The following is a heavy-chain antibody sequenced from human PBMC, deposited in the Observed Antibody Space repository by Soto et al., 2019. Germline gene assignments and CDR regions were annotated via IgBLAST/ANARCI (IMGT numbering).Heavy chain of an antibody. Sequence: QVQVVESGGGVVQPGRSLRLSCAASGFTFRSYGMHWVRQAPGKGLEWVAVIWYDGSNKYYEDSVKGRFTISRDNSKNTVYLQMNSLRADDTAVYYCAKGVGSNGEYVGHWGQGTLVTVSS. V-gene: IGHV3-33*03. CDR2: IWYDGSNK. CDR1: GFTFRSYG. CDR3: AKGVGSNGEYVGH. D-gene: IGHD4-17*01. J-gene: IGHJ5*02.